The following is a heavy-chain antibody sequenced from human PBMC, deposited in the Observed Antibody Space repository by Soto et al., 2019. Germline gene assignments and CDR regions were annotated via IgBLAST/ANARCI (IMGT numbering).Heavy chain of an antibody. CDR3: AKNQGRMAAAGRGYYYYYYGMDV. CDR2: ISYDGSNK. Sequence: LRLSCAASGFTFSSYAMHWVRQAPGKGLEWVAVISYDGSNKYYADSVKGRFTISRDNSKNTLYLQMNSLRAEDTAVYYCAKNQGRMAAAGRGYYYYYYGMDVWGQGTTVTVSS. D-gene: IGHD6-13*01. CDR1: GFTFSSYA. J-gene: IGHJ6*02. V-gene: IGHV3-30-3*02.